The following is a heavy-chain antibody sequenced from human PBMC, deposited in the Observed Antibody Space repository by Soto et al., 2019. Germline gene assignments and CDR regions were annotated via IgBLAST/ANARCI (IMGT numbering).Heavy chain of an antibody. Sequence: SQALSLTGASCGDNVCSNRSAWNWIRQSPSRGLEWLGRTYYRSKWYNDYAVSVKSRITINPDTSKNQFSLQLNSVTPEDTAVYYCARSPPYYDFWSGTFFDYWGQGTLVTVSS. V-gene: IGHV6-1*01. D-gene: IGHD3-3*01. J-gene: IGHJ4*02. CDR2: TYYRSKWYN. CDR3: ARSPPYYDFWSGTFFDY. CDR1: GDNVCSNRSA.